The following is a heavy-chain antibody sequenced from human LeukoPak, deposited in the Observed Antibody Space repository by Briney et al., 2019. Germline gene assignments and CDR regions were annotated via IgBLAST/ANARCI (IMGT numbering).Heavy chain of an antibody. CDR1: GYIFINYA. J-gene: IGHJ4*02. Sequence: ASVKVSCKASGYIFINYAMHWVRQAPGQRLEWMGWISAYNGNTNYAQKLQGRVTMTTDTSTSTAYMELRSLRSDDTAVYYCARDISGYLDYWGQGTLVTVSS. CDR2: ISAYNGNT. V-gene: IGHV1-18*01. CDR3: ARDISGYLDY. D-gene: IGHD2-15*01.